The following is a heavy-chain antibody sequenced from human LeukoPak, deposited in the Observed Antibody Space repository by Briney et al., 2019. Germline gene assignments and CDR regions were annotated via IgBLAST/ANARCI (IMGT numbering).Heavy chain of an antibody. D-gene: IGHD2-21*01. CDR2: ISGSDGST. Sequence: GGSLRLSCAASGFTFSNYAMSWVRQAPGKGLEWVSAISGSDGSTWYADSVKGRFTISRDYSKNTLYLHMNSLRDEDTALYYCAGDRAYPNDVFNIWGQGTMITVS. CDR3: AGDRAYPNDVFNI. J-gene: IGHJ3*02. V-gene: IGHV3-23*01. CDR1: GFTFSNYA.